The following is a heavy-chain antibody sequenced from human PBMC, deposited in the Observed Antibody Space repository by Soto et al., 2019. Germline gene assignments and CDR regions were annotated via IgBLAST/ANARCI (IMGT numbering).Heavy chain of an antibody. V-gene: IGHV1-58*01. CDR1: GFTFTSSA. CDR2: IVVGSGNT. D-gene: IGHD3-22*01. J-gene: IGHJ2*01. CDR3: AAARHYYDRSGYKPPGYFDL. Sequence: QMQLVQSGPEVKKPGTSVKVSCKASGFTFTSSAVQWVRQARGQRLQWIGWIVVGSGNTNYAQKFQERVTITGDMSTSTAYMELSSLRSEDTAVYYCAAARHYYDRSGYKPPGYFDLWGRGTLVTVSS.